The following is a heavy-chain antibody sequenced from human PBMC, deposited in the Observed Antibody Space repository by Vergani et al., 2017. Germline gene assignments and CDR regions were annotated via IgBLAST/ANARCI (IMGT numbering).Heavy chain of an antibody. J-gene: IGHJ4*02. CDR2: IQFDGNNK. CDR1: GFTLSNYD. V-gene: IGHV3-30*02. Sequence: VQLVESGGGLVQPGGSLRLSCATSGFTLSNYDMQWIRQGPGKGLEFVAFIQFDGNNKYYADSVKGRFTLSRDFSKNTLYLKMNSMRTDDTATYYCAKHFRGWGIDYWGQGTQVIVSS. CDR3: AKHFRGWGIDY. D-gene: IGHD1-26*01.